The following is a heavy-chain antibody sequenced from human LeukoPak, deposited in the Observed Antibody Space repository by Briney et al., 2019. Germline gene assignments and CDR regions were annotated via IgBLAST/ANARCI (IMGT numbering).Heavy chain of an antibody. D-gene: IGHD6-13*01. Sequence: PPETLSLTCTVSGGSISSYYWSWIRQPPGKGLEWIGYIYYSGSTNYNPSLKSRVTISVDTSKNQFSLKLSTVTAADTAVYYCARGPRPVIAAAFSAGPKQPFHYWGQGTLVTVSS. J-gene: IGHJ4*02. CDR2: IYYSGST. CDR3: ARGPRPVIAAAFSAGPKQPFHY. V-gene: IGHV4-59*12. CDR1: GGSISSYY.